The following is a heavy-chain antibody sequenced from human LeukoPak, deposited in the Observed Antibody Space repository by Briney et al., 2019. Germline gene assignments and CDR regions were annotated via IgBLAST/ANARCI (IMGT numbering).Heavy chain of an antibody. CDR1: GYTFTSYA. J-gene: IGHJ3*02. CDR3: AREYYDILTGYFTNPAAVGI. CDR2: INTNTGNP. D-gene: IGHD3-9*01. V-gene: IGHV7-4-1*02. Sequence: GASVKVSCKASGYTFTSYAMNWVRQAPGRGLEWMGWINTNTGNPTYAQGFTGRFVFSLDTSVSTAYLQISSLKAEDTAVYYCAREYYDILTGYFTNPAAVGIWGQGTMVTVSS.